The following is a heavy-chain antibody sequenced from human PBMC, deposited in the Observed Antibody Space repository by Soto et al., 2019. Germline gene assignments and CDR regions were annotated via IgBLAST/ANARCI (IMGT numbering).Heavy chain of an antibody. CDR1: GFTFSSYS. CDR2: ISSSSSTI. CDR3: AKDGYYYGSGSADWFDP. D-gene: IGHD3-10*01. J-gene: IGHJ5*02. V-gene: IGHV3-48*01. Sequence: GGSLRLSCAASGFTFSSYSMNWVRQAPGKGLEWVSYISSSSSTIYYADSVKDRFTISRDNAKNSLYLQMNSLRAEDTAVYYCAKDGYYYGSGSADWFDPWGQGTLVTVSS.